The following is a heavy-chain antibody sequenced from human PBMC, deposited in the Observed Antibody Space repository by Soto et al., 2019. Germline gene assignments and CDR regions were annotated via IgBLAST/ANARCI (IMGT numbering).Heavy chain of an antibody. Sequence: WSLSRAFAASGFTVSSYAMNWVLQTQEQGLAWVSSISSTSSYTHYHDSVKGRFTISSDTDNTSLFLQMHRLRAEDTATSYCASDLALAGTYWGQGVLVTVSS. D-gene: IGHD6-19*01. V-gene: IGHV3-21*01. J-gene: IGHJ4*02. CDR2: ISSTSSYT. CDR1: GFTVSSYA. CDR3: ASDLALAGTY.